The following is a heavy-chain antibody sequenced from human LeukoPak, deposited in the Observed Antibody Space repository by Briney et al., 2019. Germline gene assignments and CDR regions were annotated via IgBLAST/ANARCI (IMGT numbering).Heavy chain of an antibody. CDR1: GFTFSSYG. CDR3: AKDKGGRIVGATTFDY. J-gene: IGHJ4*02. V-gene: IGHV3-30*02. CDR2: IRYDGSNK. D-gene: IGHD1-26*01. Sequence: GGSLRLSCAASGFTFSSYGMLWVRQAPGKGLEGVAFIRYDGSNKYYADSAKGRFTISRDNSKNTPYLQMNSLRAEDTAVYYCAKDKGGRIVGATTFDYWGQGTLVTVSS.